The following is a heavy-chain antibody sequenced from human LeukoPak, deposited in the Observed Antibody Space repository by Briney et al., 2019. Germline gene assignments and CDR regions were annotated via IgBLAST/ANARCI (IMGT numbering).Heavy chain of an antibody. Sequence: PGGSLRLSCAASGFTFSSYAMHWVRQAPGKGLEWVAVISYDGSNKYYADSVKGRFTISRDNSKNTLYLQMNSLRAEDTAVYYCARGQESSSGWSATVLPYYFDYWGQGTLVTVSS. V-gene: IGHV3-30-3*01. D-gene: IGHD6-19*01. CDR3: ARGQESSSGWSATVLPYYFDY. CDR1: GFTFSSYA. J-gene: IGHJ4*02. CDR2: ISYDGSNK.